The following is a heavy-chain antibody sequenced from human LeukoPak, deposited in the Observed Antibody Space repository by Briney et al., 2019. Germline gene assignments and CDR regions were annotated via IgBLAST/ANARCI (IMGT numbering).Heavy chain of an antibody. D-gene: IGHD3-22*01. J-gene: IGHJ4*02. Sequence: GGSLRLSCAASGFTFSSYWMSWVRQAPGKGLEWVANIKQDGSEKYYVDSVKGRFTISRDNAKNSLYLQMNSLRAEDTAVYYCARDLYRVVVVPHYFDYWGQGTLVTVSS. CDR2: IKQDGSEK. CDR3: ARDLYRVVVVPHYFDY. V-gene: IGHV3-7*01. CDR1: GFTFSSYW.